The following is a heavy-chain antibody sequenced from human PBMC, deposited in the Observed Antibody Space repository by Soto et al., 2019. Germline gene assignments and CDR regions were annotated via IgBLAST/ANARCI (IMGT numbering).Heavy chain of an antibody. J-gene: IGHJ6*03. CDR1: GGSCGGYY. CDR2: INHRGST. CDR3: ARGVRRYPSYYYMDV. V-gene: IGHV4-34*01. Sequence: AETLSLTCAVYGGSCGGYYWSWXRQPPGKGLEWSVEINHRGSTNYNPSLQSRFTISIDTSKNQFSLELSSVTAADTAVYYCARGVRRYPSYYYMDVWGKGTTVTVS. D-gene: IGHD3-10*02.